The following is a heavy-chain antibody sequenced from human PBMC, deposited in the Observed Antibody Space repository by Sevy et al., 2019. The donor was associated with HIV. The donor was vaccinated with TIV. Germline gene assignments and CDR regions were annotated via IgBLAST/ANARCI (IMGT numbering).Heavy chain of an antibody. CDR1: GFTFSSYA. CDR3: ARVVVTATYYFDY. Sequence: GGSLRLSCAASGFTFSSYAMTWVRQAPGKGLEWVSAISGSGGRTYFADSVEGRFTISRDNSGNTLYLQVNSLRAEDTAVYYCARVVVTATYYFDYRGQGTLVTVSS. V-gene: IGHV3-23*01. D-gene: IGHD2-21*02. J-gene: IGHJ4*02. CDR2: ISGSGGRT.